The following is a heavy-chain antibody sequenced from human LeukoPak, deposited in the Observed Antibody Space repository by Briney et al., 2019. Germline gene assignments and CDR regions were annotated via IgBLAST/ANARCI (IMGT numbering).Heavy chain of an antibody. CDR1: GYTLTELS. J-gene: IGHJ5*02. Sequence: GASVKVSCKVSGYTLTELSMHWVRQAPGKGLEWMGGFDPEDGETIYAQKFQGRVTITADKSTTTAYMELSSLRSEDTAVYYCASAALGYCSGGSCVENWFDPWGQGTLVTVSS. CDR2: FDPEDGET. D-gene: IGHD2-15*01. CDR3: ASAALGYCSGGSCVENWFDP. V-gene: IGHV1-24*01.